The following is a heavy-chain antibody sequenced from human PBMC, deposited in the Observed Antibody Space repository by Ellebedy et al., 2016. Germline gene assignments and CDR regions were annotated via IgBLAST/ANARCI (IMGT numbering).Heavy chain of an antibody. D-gene: IGHD4-17*01. Sequence: ASVKVSCKVSGDTLSELSMHWVRQAPGKGLEWMGGFDPAAGETIYEQRFQGRVTMTADTSTDTAFMQLTSLESEDTAVYYCATVQDYGDYRWAFHVWGQGTLVTVSS. V-gene: IGHV1-24*01. CDR1: GDTLSELS. CDR2: FDPAAGET. CDR3: ATVQDYGDYRWAFHV. J-gene: IGHJ3*01.